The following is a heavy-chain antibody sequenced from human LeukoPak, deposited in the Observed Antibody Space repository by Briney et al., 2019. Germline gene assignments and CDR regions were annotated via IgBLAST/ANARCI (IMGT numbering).Heavy chain of an antibody. CDR1: GGSFSGYY. J-gene: IGHJ4*02. D-gene: IGHD1-26*01. CDR2: INHSGST. Sequence: SETLSLTCAVYGGSFSGYYWSWIRQPPGKGLEWIGEINHSGSTYYNPSLKSRVTISIDTSKNQFSLRLNSVTAADTAIYYCAKSGGYGLIDYWGQGTLVTVSS. V-gene: IGHV4-34*01. CDR3: AKSGGYGLIDY.